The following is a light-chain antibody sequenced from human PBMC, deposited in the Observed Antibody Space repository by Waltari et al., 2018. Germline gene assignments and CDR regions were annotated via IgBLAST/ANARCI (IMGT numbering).Light chain of an antibody. CDR1: SLGDKD. V-gene: IGLV3-1*01. CDR2: QDA. Sequence: SYDLTQPSSLSVSPGQTATITCSGDSLGDKDASWYQQKAGQSPVLVIYQDAKRPSGIPERFPGSNSGNTATLTISGTESLDEADYYCQVWDRSSVIFGGGTKLTVL. J-gene: IGLJ2*01. CDR3: QVWDRSSVI.